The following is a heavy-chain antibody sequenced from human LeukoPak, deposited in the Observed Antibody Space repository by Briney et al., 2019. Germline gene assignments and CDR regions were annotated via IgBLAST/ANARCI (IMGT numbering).Heavy chain of an antibody. CDR1: GGSFSGYY. D-gene: IGHD2-2*01. CDR3: ARGPVPAAAISSGAFDY. J-gene: IGHJ4*02. CDR2: INHSGST. V-gene: IGHV4-34*01. Sequence: SETLSLTCAVYGGSFSGYYWSWIRQPPGKGLEWTGEINHSGSTNYNPSLKSRVTISVDTSKNQFSLKLSSVTAADTAVYYCARGPVPAAAISSGAFDYWGQGTLVTVSS.